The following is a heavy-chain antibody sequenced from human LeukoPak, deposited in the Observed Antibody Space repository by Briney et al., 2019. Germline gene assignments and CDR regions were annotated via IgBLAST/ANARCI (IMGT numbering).Heavy chain of an antibody. CDR2: IIPILGIA. D-gene: IGHD1-1*01. Sequence: GSSVKVSCKASGGTFSSYTISWVRQAPGQGLEWMGRIIPILGIANYAQKSQGRVTITADKSTSTAYMELSSLRSEDTAVYYCARETAEYNLLWYFDYWGQGTLVTVSS. CDR1: GGTFSSYT. J-gene: IGHJ4*02. CDR3: ARETAEYNLLWYFDY. V-gene: IGHV1-69*04.